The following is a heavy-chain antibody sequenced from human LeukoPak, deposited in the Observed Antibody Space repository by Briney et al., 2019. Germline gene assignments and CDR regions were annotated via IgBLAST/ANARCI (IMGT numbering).Heavy chain of an antibody. CDR2: ISAYNGNT. CDR3: ARGVTAMVQYFDY. D-gene: IGHD5-18*01. Sequence: ASVKVSCKGSGYTFTSYGISWGRQAPGQGKGGVGWISAYNGNTNYAQKLQGRVTMTTDTSTSTAYMELRSLRSDDTAVYYCARGVTAMVQYFDYWGQGTLVTVSS. V-gene: IGHV1-18*01. J-gene: IGHJ4*02. CDR1: GYTFTSYG.